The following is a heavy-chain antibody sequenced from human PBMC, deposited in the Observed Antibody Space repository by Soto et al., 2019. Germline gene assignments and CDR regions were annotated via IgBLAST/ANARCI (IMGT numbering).Heavy chain of an antibody. J-gene: IGHJ4*02. Sequence: EVQLVESGGGLVKPGGSLRLSCEASGSPFSNAWRNWVAQAQGKGLEWAGRIKSKTDGGTTDYAAPVKGRFTISRDDSKNTLYLQMNSLKTEDTAVYYCTTPPIVVVPAAMRGTDYWGQGTLVTVSS. CDR3: TTPPIVVVPAAMRGTDY. V-gene: IGHV3-15*07. D-gene: IGHD2-2*01. CDR1: GSPFSNAW. CDR2: IKSKTDGGTT.